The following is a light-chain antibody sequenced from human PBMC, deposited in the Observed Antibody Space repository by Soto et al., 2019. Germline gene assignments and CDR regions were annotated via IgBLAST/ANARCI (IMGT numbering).Light chain of an antibody. CDR1: QSVSNY. V-gene: IGKV3-11*01. CDR3: QQFHTYPVT. CDR2: DAS. J-gene: IGKJ5*01. Sequence: EILWTHAPGTLSXXXXXXXTXXXXASQSVSNYFAWYQQKPGQAPRLLIYDASNRATGIPARFSGSGSGTDFTLTISSLEPEDFATYYCQQFHTYPVTFGQGTRLEIK.